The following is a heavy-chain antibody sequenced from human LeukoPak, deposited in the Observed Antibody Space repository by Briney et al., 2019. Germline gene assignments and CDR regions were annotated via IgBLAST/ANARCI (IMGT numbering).Heavy chain of an antibody. CDR1: GFTFSSYG. V-gene: IGHV3-30*02. D-gene: IGHD6-19*01. Sequence: GGSLRLSCAASGFTFSSYGMHWVRQAPGKGLEWVAFIRYDGSNKYYADSVNGRSTISRDNSKNTLSLQMNSLRAEDTAVYYCATRPSGIAVAGTLFDYWGQGTLVTVSS. CDR3: ATRPSGIAVAGTLFDY. CDR2: IRYDGSNK. J-gene: IGHJ4*02.